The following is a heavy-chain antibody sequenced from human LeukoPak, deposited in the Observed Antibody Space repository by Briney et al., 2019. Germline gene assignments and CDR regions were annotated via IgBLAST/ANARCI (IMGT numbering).Heavy chain of an antibody. Sequence: PGRSLTPSRSASGLTFNTTGTGCVRPPPGEGLGWVSSISGSGGITYYADSVKGRFTIYRDNSKNTLYLHMNTLRAEDTAVYYCAHNQSGSYQFDYWGQGTLVTVSS. V-gene: IGHV3-23*01. J-gene: IGHJ4*02. D-gene: IGHD1-26*01. CDR1: GLTFNTTG. CDR3: AHNQSGSYQFDY. CDR2: ISGSGGIT.